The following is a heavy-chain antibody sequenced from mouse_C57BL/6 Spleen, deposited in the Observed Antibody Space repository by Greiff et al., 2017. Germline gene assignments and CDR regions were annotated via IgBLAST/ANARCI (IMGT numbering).Heavy chain of an antibody. CDR2: INPNNGGT. CDR3: ARTAQALFDY. V-gene: IGHV1-26*01. J-gene: IGHJ2*01. Sequence: EVQLQQSGPELVKPGASVKISCKASGYTFTDYHMNWVKQSHGKSLEWIGDINPNNGGTSYNQKFKGKATLTVDKSSSTAYMELRSLTSEDSAVYYCARTAQALFDYWGQGTTLTVSS. CDR1: GYTFTDYH. D-gene: IGHD3-2*02.